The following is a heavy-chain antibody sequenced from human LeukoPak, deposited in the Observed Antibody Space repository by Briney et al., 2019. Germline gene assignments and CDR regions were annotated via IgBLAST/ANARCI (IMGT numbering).Heavy chain of an antibody. D-gene: IGHD3-3*01. Sequence: ASVKVSCKASGYTFTSYDINWVRQATGQGLEWMGWMNPNSGNTGYAQKFQGRVTINRNTSISTAYMALSRLRSEDTAVYYCARWDYDFWSGYPDYWGQGTLVTVSS. CDR1: GYTFTSYD. J-gene: IGHJ4*02. V-gene: IGHV1-8*03. CDR3: ARWDYDFWSGYPDY. CDR2: MNPNSGNT.